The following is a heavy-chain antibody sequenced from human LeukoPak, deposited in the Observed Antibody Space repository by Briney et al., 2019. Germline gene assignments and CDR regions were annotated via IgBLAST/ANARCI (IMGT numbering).Heavy chain of an antibody. J-gene: IGHJ2*01. CDR1: GFTFSSYS. CDR3: ARDISTAHWYFDL. Sequence: GGSLRPSCAASGFTFSSYSMNWVRQAPGKGLEWVSSISSSSSYIYYADSVKGRFTISRDNAKNSLYLQMNSLRAEDTAVYYCARDISTAHWYFDLWGRGTLVTVSS. D-gene: IGHD3-22*01. CDR2: ISSSSSYI. V-gene: IGHV3-21*01.